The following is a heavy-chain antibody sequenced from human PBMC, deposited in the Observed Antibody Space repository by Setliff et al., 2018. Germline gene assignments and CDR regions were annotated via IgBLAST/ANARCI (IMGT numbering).Heavy chain of an antibody. V-gene: IGHV4-34*01. D-gene: IGHD6-6*01. J-gene: IGHJ4*02. CDR3: ARGRNVAARLLDS. CDR1: GGTFSDYY. CDR2: INHRGST. Sequence: PSETLSLTCAAYGGTFSDYYWTWIRQPPGKGLEWIGEINHRGSTNYNPSLKSQVTISIDTSKDQFSLKLISMSAADTAVYYCARGRNVAARLLDSWGQGTLVTVSS.